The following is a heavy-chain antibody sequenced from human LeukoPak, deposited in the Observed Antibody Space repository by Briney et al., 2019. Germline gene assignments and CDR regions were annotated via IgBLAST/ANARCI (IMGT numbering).Heavy chain of an antibody. J-gene: IGHJ4*02. CDR3: ARDWAYYDSSGSFDY. CDR1: GFAFGDYY. V-gene: IGHV3-11*04. Sequence: KPGGSLRLSSAASGFAFGDYYMSWIRQAPGKELESVSYISSSGSTIYYADSVKGRFTISRDNAKNSLYLQMNSLRAEDTAVYYCARDWAYYDSSGSFDYWGQGTLVTVSS. CDR2: ISSSGSTI. D-gene: IGHD3-22*01.